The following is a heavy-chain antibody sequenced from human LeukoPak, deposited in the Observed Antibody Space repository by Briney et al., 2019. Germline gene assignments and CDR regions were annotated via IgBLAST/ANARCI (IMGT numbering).Heavy chain of an antibody. D-gene: IGHD3-16*02. J-gene: IGHJ3*02. CDR3: ARDHHRRSDTFGGVIALSPGAFDI. CDR1: GFTFSSYW. Sequence: GGSLRLSCAASGFTFSSYWMHWVRQAPGKGLVWVSRINSDGSSTSYADSVKGRFTISRDNAKNTLYLQMNSLRAEDTAVYYCARDHHRRSDTFGGVIALSPGAFDIWGQGTMVTVSS. CDR2: INSDGSST. V-gene: IGHV3-74*01.